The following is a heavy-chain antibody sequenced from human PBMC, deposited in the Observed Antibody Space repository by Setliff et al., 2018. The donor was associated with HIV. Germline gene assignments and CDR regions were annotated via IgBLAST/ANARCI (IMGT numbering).Heavy chain of an antibody. CDR1: GFIFDDYA. D-gene: IGHD6-13*01. CDR2: INWNSGSR. Sequence: SLRLSCAASGFIFDDYAMHWVRQAPGKGLEWVSGINWNSGSRAYADSVKDRFIISRDNAKNSLYLQMNSLRAEDTAVYYCARLSYSSSPSDYWGQGTLVTVSS. J-gene: IGHJ4*02. CDR3: ARLSYSSSPSDY. V-gene: IGHV3-9*01.